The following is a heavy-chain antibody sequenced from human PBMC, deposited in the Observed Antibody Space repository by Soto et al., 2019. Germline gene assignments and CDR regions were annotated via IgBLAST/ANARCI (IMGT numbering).Heavy chain of an antibody. D-gene: IGHD2-15*01. CDR2: INHSGRT. CDR1: GGSFSGYY. CDR3: ASSCGGNPDH. Sequence: QVQLQQWGAGLLKPSETLSLTCAVYGGSFSGYYWSGVRQPPGKGLEWIVEINHSGRTNYNPSLKSRVTIPVDTSKNQLSLKLRSVTAAHTAVYFCASSCGGNPDHWGQGTLVTVSS. V-gene: IGHV4-34*01. J-gene: IGHJ4*02.